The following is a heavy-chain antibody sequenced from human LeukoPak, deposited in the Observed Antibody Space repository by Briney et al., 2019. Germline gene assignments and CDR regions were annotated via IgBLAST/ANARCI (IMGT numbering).Heavy chain of an antibody. Sequence: PGGSLRLSCAASGFTFSSYSMNWVRQAPGKGLEWVSGISWNSGSIGYADSVKGRFTISRDNAKNSLYLQMNSLRAEDTALYYCAKDTMSGYSYVRDAFDIWGQGTMVTVSS. CDR2: ISWNSGSI. CDR1: GFTFSSYS. J-gene: IGHJ3*02. D-gene: IGHD5-18*01. CDR3: AKDTMSGYSYVRDAFDI. V-gene: IGHV3-9*01.